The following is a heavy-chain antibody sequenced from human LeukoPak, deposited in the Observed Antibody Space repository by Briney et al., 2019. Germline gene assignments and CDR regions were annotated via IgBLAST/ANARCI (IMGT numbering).Heavy chain of an antibody. CDR2: INTNTGNP. CDR3: ARERASAYYDFWSGYFTHHKDYYFDY. D-gene: IGHD3-3*01. J-gene: IGHJ4*02. V-gene: IGHV7-4-1*02. Sequence: ASVNVSCKASGYTFTSYAMNGVRQDPGQGLEWMGWINTNTGNPTYSQGFAGRFVFSLDTSVGTAYLQISSLKAEDTAVYYCARERASAYYDFWSGYFTHHKDYYFDYWGQGTLVTVSS. CDR1: GYTFTSYA.